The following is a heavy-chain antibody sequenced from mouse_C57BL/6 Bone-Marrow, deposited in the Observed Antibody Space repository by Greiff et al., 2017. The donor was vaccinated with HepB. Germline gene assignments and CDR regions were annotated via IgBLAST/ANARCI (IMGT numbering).Heavy chain of an antibody. CDR3: TPVNTGCPDAMDC. V-gene: IGHV14-4*01. CDR1: GFNIKDDY. Sequence: VQLQQPGAELVRPGASVKLSCTASGFNIKDDYMHWVKQRPEQGLEWIGWIDPENGDTEYASKFQGKATITVDTSSNTAYLQLSSLTSEDTAVYYCTPVNTGCPDAMDCWGRGTSVTVSS. D-gene: IGHD4-1*01. CDR2: IDPENGDT. J-gene: IGHJ4*01.